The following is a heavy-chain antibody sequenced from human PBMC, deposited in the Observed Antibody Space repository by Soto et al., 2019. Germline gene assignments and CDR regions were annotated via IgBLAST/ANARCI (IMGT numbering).Heavy chain of an antibody. D-gene: IGHD2-8*01. CDR1: GGTFSSYA. J-gene: IGHJ4*02. CDR3: PDNGGSGAEPYFDY. Sequence: VASVKVSCKASGGTFSSYAISWVRQAPGQGLEWMGGIIPIFGTANYAQKFQGRVTITADESTSTAYMELSSLRAEERAGIYCPDNGGSGAEPYFDYWGQGTLVTVSS. V-gene: IGHV1-69*13. CDR2: IIPIFGTA.